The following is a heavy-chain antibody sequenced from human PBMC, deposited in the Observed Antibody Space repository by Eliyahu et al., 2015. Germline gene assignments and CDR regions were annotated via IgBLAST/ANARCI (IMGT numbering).Heavy chain of an antibody. CDR2: ISSSSSTV. J-gene: IGHJ4*02. Sequence: EVQLVESGGGLIQPGGSLRISCAAXGFSFSTYSMKWVRQAPGKGLEWLSYISSSSSTVYYADSVKGRFTISRDNAKNSLYLQMNFLRDEDTAVYYCATVDPNIPGWGQGTLVTVSS. D-gene: IGHD2/OR15-2a*01. CDR3: ATVDPNIPG. V-gene: IGHV3-48*02. CDR1: GFSFSTYS.